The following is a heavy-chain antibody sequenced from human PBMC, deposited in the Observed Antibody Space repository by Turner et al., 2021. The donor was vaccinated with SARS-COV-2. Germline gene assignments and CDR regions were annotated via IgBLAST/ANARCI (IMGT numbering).Heavy chain of an antibody. CDR1: GFSLSTSGVG. V-gene: IGHV2-5*02. CDR3: ASHIVVAIFDY. J-gene: IGHJ4*02. D-gene: IGHD2-21*01. Sequence: QITLKESGPTLVKPTQTLTLTCTFSGFSLSTSGVGVGWIRQPPGKALECLALIYWDDDKRYSPSLKRRPTITKDTSKNQVVLTMTNMDPVDTATYYCASHIVVAIFDYWGQGTLVTVSS. CDR2: IYWDDDK.